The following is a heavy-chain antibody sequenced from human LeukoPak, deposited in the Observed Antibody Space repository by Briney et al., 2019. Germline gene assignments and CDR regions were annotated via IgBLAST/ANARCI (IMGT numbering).Heavy chain of an antibody. Sequence: PGGSLRLSCSAAGFTSISNRMISGRQAPGKGLEWVANIKQDGSEKYYVDSVKGRFTISRGNAKNSLYLQMNSLRAEDTAVYYCARLTSGLYCANGVCYIHNARCYYYGTDVWGQGTTVTVSS. CDR2: IKQDGSEK. V-gene: IGHV3-7*05. D-gene: IGHD2-8*01. CDR3: ARLTSGLYCANGVCYIHNARCYYYGTDV. CDR1: GFTSISNR. J-gene: IGHJ6*02.